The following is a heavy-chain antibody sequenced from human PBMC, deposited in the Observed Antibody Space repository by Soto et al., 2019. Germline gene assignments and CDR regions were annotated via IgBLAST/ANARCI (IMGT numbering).Heavy chain of an antibody. CDR3: ARDITGISHGLERTRDYYYYGMDV. Sequence: KPSETLSLTCAVSGYSISSGYYWGWIRQPPGKGLEWIGSIYHSGSTYYNPSLKSRVTISVDTSKNQFSLKLSSVTAADTAVYYCARDITGISHGLERTRDYYYYGMDVWGQGTTVTVSS. V-gene: IGHV4-38-2*02. J-gene: IGHJ6*02. CDR1: GYSISSGYY. D-gene: IGHD1-20*01. CDR2: IYHSGST.